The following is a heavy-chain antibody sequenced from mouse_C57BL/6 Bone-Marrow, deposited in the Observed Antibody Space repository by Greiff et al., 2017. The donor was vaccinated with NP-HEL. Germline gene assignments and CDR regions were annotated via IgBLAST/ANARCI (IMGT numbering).Heavy chain of an antibody. D-gene: IGHD1-1*01. V-gene: IGHV5-9-1*02. CDR2: ISSGGDYI. J-gene: IGHJ1*03. CDR3: TRDDGSSPAFDV. Sequence: EVKLQESGEGLVKPGGSLKLSCAASGFTFSSYAMSWVRQTPEKRLEWVAYISSGGDYIYYADTVKGRFTISRDNARNTLYLQMSSLKSEDTAMDDCTRDDGSSPAFDVWGTGTTVTVSS. CDR1: GFTFSSYA.